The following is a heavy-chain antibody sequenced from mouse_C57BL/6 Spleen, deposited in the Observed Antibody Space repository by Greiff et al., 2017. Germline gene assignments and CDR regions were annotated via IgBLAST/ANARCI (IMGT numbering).Heavy chain of an antibody. Sequence: QVQLQQSGPELVKPGASVKISCKASGYAFSSSWMTWVKQRPGKGLEWIGRIYPGDGDTNYNGKFKGKATLTADKSSSTAYMQLSSLTSEFSAVYCCASNYGSSWFAYWGQGTLVTVSA. V-gene: IGHV1-82*01. CDR1: GYAFSSSW. J-gene: IGHJ3*01. D-gene: IGHD1-1*01. CDR3: ASNYGSSWFAY. CDR2: IYPGDGDT.